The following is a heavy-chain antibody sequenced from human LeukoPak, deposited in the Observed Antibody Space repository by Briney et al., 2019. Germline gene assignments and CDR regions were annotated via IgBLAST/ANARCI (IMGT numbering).Heavy chain of an antibody. Sequence: SETLSLTCAVYGGSFSGYYWGWIRQPPGKGLEWIGEINHSGSTNYNPSLKSRVTISVDTSKNQFSLKLSSVTAADTAVYYCARGRSIAAAVTLYYYGMDVWGQGTTVTVSS. J-gene: IGHJ6*02. CDR1: GGSFSGYY. CDR3: ARGRSIAAAVTLYYYGMDV. D-gene: IGHD6-13*01. CDR2: INHSGST. V-gene: IGHV4-34*01.